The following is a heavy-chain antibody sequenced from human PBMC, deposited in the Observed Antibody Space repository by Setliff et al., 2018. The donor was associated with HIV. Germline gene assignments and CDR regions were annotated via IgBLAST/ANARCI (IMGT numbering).Heavy chain of an antibody. D-gene: IGHD3-22*01. CDR2: LYHSGSA. CDR3: ARFNALLGSSTYYDY. J-gene: IGHJ4*02. Sequence: SETLSLTCAVSGYSISSGYYWGWIRQPPGKGLEWIGYLYHSGSANYNPSLKSRVTISGDTSKNQFSLKMTSVTAADTAVYFCARFNALLGSSTYYDYWGPGLLVTVSS. CDR1: GYSISSGYY. V-gene: IGHV4-38-2*01.